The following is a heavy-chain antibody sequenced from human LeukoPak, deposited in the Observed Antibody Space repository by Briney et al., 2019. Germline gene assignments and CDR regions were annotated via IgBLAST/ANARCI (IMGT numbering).Heavy chain of an antibody. J-gene: IGHJ4*02. CDR3: ARYYSGWYYFDY. CDR2: IIPIFGAA. Sequence: ASVKVSCKASGGTFSSYAISWVRQAPGQGLEWMGGIIPIFGAANYAQKFQGRVTITADESTSTAYMELSSLRSEDTAVYYCARYYSGWYYFDYWSQGTLVTVSS. CDR1: GGTFSSYA. D-gene: IGHD6-19*01. V-gene: IGHV1-69*13.